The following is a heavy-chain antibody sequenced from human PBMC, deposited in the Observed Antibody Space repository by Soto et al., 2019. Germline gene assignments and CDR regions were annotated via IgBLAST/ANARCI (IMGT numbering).Heavy chain of an antibody. CDR3: ARLKFTGAPARLRAWWFDP. V-gene: IGHV4-39*01. CDR2: IYYSGST. J-gene: IGHJ5*02. Sequence: TSETLSLTCTVSGCSISSSSYYWGWIRQPPGKGLEGIGSIYYSGSTYYNPSLKSRVTISVDTSKNQFSLKLSPVAAADRAVYYCARLKFTGAPARLRAWWFDPGGQGTLVTVPS. D-gene: IGHD1-26*01. CDR1: GCSISSSSYY.